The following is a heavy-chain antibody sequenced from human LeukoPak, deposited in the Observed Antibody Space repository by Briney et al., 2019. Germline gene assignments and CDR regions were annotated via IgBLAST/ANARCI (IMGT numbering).Heavy chain of an antibody. CDR3: AKGPYPYYYDSSGYPNWFDP. CDR1: GFTFDDYA. D-gene: IGHD3-22*01. Sequence: SGRSLRLSCAASGFTFDDYAMHWVRQAPGKGLEWVSGISWNSGSIGYADSVKGRFTISRDNAKNSLYLQMNSLRAEDTALYYCAKGPYPYYYDSSGYPNWFDPWGQGTLVTVSS. J-gene: IGHJ5*02. CDR2: ISWNSGSI. V-gene: IGHV3-9*01.